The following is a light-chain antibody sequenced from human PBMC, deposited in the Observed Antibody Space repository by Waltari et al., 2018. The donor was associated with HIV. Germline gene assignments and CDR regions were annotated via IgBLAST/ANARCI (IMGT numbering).Light chain of an antibody. CDR2: EVN. CDR1: SSDVGFYNY. J-gene: IGLJ3*02. CDR3: SSYAGSNNLV. V-gene: IGLV2-8*01. Sequence: QSALTRPPSASGSPGQSVTFSCTGTSSDVGFYNYVSWYQHHPGKAPKLMIYEVNKRPAGVPDRFSGPKSDNTASLTVSGLQAEDEADYYCSSYAGSNNLVFGGGTKLTVL.